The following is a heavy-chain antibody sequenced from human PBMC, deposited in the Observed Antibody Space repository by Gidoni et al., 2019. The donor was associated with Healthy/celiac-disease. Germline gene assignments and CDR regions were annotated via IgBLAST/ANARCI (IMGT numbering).Heavy chain of an antibody. Sequence: QVQLVESGGGVVQPGRSLRLSCAASGFTFSSYAMHWVRQAPGKGLEWVAVISYDGSNKYYADSVKGRFTISRDNSKNTLYLQMNSLRAEDTAVYYCARIAAADDYWGQGTLVTVSS. CDR3: ARIAAADDY. CDR1: GFTFSSYA. J-gene: IGHJ4*02. CDR2: ISYDGSNK. D-gene: IGHD6-13*01. V-gene: IGHV3-30*01.